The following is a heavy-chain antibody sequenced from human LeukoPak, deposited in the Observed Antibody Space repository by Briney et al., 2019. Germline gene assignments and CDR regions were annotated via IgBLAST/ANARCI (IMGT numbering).Heavy chain of an antibody. CDR1: GYTFTSYY. V-gene: IGHV1-46*01. J-gene: IGHJ4*02. D-gene: IGHD3-10*01. Sequence: RASVTVSCKASGYTFTSYYLHWVRQAPGQGLEWMGIINPSGGSTSYAQKFQGRVTMTREMSTSTVYMEVGSLRSEDTAVYYCARGVNKYYYGSGSPDYWGQGTLVTVSS. CDR2: INPSGGST. CDR3: ARGVNKYYYGSGSPDY.